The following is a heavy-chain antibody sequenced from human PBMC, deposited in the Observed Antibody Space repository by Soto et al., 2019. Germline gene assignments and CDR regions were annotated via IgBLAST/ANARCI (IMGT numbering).Heavy chain of an antibody. CDR3: AKQGSPGVGDIPYYFDY. D-gene: IGHD1-26*01. CDR2: ISFHGSNE. CDR1: GFTLSRYG. Sequence: QVQLVESGGGVFQPWRSLRLSCAAPGFTLSRYGMHWGRQAPGKGLEWVAVISFHGSNEYYADSVKGRFTISRDNSKNTLYLQMNSLRAEDTAVYYCAKQGSPGVGDIPYYFDYWGQGTLVTVSS. V-gene: IGHV3-30*18. J-gene: IGHJ4*02.